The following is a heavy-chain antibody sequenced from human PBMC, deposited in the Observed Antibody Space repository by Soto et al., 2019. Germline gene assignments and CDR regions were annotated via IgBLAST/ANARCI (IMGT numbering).Heavy chain of an antibody. V-gene: IGHV4-34*01. CDR3: ARGRLAARLYYYYYGMDV. J-gene: IGHJ6*02. CDR1: GGSFSGYY. Sequence: LSLTCAVYGGSFSGYYWSWIRQPPGKGLEWIGEINHSGSTNYNPSLKSRVTISVDTSKNQFSLKLSSVTAADTAVYYCARGRLAARLYYYYYGMDVWGQGTTVTVSS. CDR2: INHSGST. D-gene: IGHD6-6*01.